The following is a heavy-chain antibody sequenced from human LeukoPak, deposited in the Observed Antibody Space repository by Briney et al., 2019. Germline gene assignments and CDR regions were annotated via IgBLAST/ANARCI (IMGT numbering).Heavy chain of an antibody. V-gene: IGHV3-23*01. Sequence: AGGSLRLSCAASGFTFSSYAMSWVRQAPGKGLEWVSAISGSGGSTYYEDSVKGRFTISRDNSKNTLYLQMNSLRAEDTAVYYCAKGEEYYYDSSGSSDDYWGQGTLVTVSS. CDR1: GFTFSSYA. J-gene: IGHJ4*02. CDR3: AKGEEYYYDSSGSSDDY. D-gene: IGHD3-22*01. CDR2: ISGSGGST.